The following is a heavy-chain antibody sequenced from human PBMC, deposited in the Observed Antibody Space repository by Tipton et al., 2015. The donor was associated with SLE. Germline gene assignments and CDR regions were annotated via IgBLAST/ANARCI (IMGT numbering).Heavy chain of an antibody. V-gene: IGHV4-39*07. CDR3: ARDEYRYDTTGYHLLGHFGF. J-gene: IGHJ4*02. CDR2: VYYTGNT. D-gene: IGHD3-22*01. Sequence: GLVKPSETLSLKCTVSGGSMFSEYWGWIRQPPGKGLEWVGTVYYTGNTFYNPSLKSRVTISVDTSKNQFSLKLSSVTAADTAVYYCARDEYRYDTTGYHLLGHFGFWGQGTLVTVSS. CDR1: GGSMFSEY.